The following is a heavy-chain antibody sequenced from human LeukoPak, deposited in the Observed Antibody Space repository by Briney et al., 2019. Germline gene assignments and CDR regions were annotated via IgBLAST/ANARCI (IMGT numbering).Heavy chain of an antibody. CDR3: ARDPHPADTAMVTGDY. Sequence: ASVKVSCKASGGTFSSYAISWVRQAPGQGLEWMGRIIPILGIANYAQKFQGRVTITADKSTSTAYMELSSLGSEDTAVYYCARDPHPADTAMVTGDYWGQGTLVTVSS. V-gene: IGHV1-69*04. J-gene: IGHJ4*02. D-gene: IGHD5-18*01. CDR1: GGTFSSYA. CDR2: IIPILGIA.